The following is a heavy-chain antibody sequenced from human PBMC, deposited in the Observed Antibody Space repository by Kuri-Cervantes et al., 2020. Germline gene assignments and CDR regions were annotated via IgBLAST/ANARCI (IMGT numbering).Heavy chain of an antibody. V-gene: IGHV3-21*01. CDR3: ARAPRAPMSPPLMDV. J-gene: IGHJ6*04. Sequence: GESLKISCAASGFAFSKYTMNWVRQAPGKGLEWVSSISSSSSYIYYADSVKGRFTISRDNAKNSLYLQMNRLRAEDTAVYYCARAPRAPMSPPLMDVWGKGTTVTVSS. CDR2: ISSSSSYI. CDR1: GFAFSKYT.